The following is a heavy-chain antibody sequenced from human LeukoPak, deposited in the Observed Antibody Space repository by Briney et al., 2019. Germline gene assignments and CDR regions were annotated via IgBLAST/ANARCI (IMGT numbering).Heavy chain of an antibody. CDR2: ISAYNGNT. CDR3: ARDCEVRDPFGLRTFNWFDP. J-gene: IGHJ5*02. CDR1: GYTFTSYG. Sequence: GASVKVSCKASGYTFTSYGISWVRQAPGQGLEWMGWISAYNGNTNYAQKLQGRVTMTTDTSTSTAYMELRSLRSDDTAVYYCARDCEVRDPFGLRTFNWFDPWGQGTLVTVSS. D-gene: IGHD3-10*01. V-gene: IGHV1-18*01.